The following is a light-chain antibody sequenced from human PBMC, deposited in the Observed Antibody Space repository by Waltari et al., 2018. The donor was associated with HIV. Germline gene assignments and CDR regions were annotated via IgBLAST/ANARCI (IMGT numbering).Light chain of an antibody. CDR2: DVS. CDR3: SSYTGSSTLGV. Sequence: QSALTQPDSVSGSPGQSITISCTGASSDVGHYNYVSWYQQHPGKAPKLMIRDVSNRPSGVSNRSSGSKSGNTASLTISGLQAEDEADYYCSSYTGSSTLGVFGSGTRVTVL. J-gene: IGLJ1*01. CDR1: SSDVGHYNY. V-gene: IGLV2-14*03.